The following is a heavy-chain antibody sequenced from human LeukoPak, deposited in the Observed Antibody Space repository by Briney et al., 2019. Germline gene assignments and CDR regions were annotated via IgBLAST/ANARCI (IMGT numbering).Heavy chain of an antibody. J-gene: IGHJ4*02. D-gene: IGHD3-10*01. CDR2: IYYGGST. CDR1: GGFISSSSYY. CDR3: ARLSPNMVRGVIISYYFDY. V-gene: IGHV4-39*07. Sequence: SETLSLTCTVSGGFISSSSYYWGWIRQPPGKGLEWIGSIYYGGSTYYNPSLKSRVTISVDTSKNQFSLKLSSVTAADTAVYYCARLSPNMVRGVIISYYFDYWGQGTLVTVSS.